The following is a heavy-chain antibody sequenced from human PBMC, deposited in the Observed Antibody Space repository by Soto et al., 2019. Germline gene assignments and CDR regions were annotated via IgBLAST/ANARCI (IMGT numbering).Heavy chain of an antibody. J-gene: IGHJ4*02. D-gene: IGHD4-4*01. Sequence: EVQLVESGGGLVKPGGSLRLSCAASGFTFSSYSMNWVRQAPGKGLEWVSSISSSSSYIYYADSVKGRFTISRDNAKNSMYLQMNSLRAEDTAVYYCARGVTTAGFDYWGQGTLVTVSS. CDR2: ISSSSSYI. CDR3: ARGVTTAGFDY. V-gene: IGHV3-21*01. CDR1: GFTFSSYS.